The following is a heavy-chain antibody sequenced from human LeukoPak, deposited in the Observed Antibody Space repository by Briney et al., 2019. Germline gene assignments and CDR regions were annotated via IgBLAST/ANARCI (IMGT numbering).Heavy chain of an antibody. Sequence: PGGSLRLSCAASGFTFSSYSMNWVRQAPGKGLEWVSSISSSSSYIYYADSLRGRFTISRDNSKSTLCLQMNSLRAEDAAVYYCAKQLGYCSNGSCYFPYWGQGTLVTVSS. CDR1: GFTFSSYS. D-gene: IGHD2-15*01. CDR3: AKQLGYCSNGSCYFPY. CDR2: ISSSSSYI. J-gene: IGHJ4*02. V-gene: IGHV3-21*04.